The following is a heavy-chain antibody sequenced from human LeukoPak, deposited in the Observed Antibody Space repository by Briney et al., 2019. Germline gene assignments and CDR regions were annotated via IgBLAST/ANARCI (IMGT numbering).Heavy chain of an antibody. D-gene: IGHD5-18*01. V-gene: IGHV3-30*18. CDR2: ISYDGSNK. CDR3: ANGGGHTAMKTYYFEY. J-gene: IGHJ4*02. CDR1: GFTFSSYG. Sequence: PGGSLRLSCAASGFTFSSYGMQWVRQAPGKGLEWVAVISYDGSNKYYVASVKGRFTISRDNSKNTLYLQMNSLRADDSAVYYCANGGGHTAMKTYYFEYWGQGTLVTVSS.